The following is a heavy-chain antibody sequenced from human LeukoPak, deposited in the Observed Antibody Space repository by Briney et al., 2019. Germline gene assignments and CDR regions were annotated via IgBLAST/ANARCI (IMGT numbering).Heavy chain of an antibody. D-gene: IGHD2-2*01. CDR3: ARVGGRGCSSTSCPNWYFDL. CDR2: INPSGGST. CDR1: GYTFTSYY. J-gene: IGHJ2*01. Sequence: VAPVKVSCKASGYTFTSYYMHWVRQAPGQGLEWMGIINPSGGSTSYAQKLQGRVTMTRDTSTSTVYMELSSLRSEDTAVYYCARVGGRGCSSTSCPNWYFDLWGRGTLVTVSS. V-gene: IGHV1-46*01.